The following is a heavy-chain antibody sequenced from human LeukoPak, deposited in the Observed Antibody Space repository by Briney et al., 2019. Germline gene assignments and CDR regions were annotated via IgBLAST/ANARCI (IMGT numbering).Heavy chain of an antibody. V-gene: IGHV4-34*01. CDR3: ARHIRPSGSGSYYKGAHFDY. D-gene: IGHD3-10*01. Sequence: PSETLSLTCAVYGGSFSYYYWSWIRQPPGKGLEWIGEINQSGSTNYNPSLKSRVTISLDTSKNQFSLKVTSVTAADTAVYYCARHIRPSGSGSYYKGAHFDYWGQGTLVTVSS. CDR2: INQSGST. J-gene: IGHJ4*02. CDR1: GGSFSYYY.